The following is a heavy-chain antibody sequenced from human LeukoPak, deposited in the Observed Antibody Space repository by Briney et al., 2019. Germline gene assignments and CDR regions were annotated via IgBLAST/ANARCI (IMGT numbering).Heavy chain of an antibody. Sequence: GGSLRLSCAASGFTFSDYYMSWIRQAPGKGLEWLSYIISTGGTIYYADSVKGRFTISRDNAKNSLYLQMNSLRAEDTAVYYCARGSYSSGYYFDYWGQGTLVTVSS. D-gene: IGHD6-19*01. CDR1: GFTFSDYY. CDR2: IISTGGTI. J-gene: IGHJ4*02. V-gene: IGHV3-11*04. CDR3: ARGSYSSGYYFDY.